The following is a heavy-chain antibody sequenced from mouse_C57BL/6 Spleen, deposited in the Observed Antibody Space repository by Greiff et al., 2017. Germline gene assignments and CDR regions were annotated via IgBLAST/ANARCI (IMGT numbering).Heavy chain of an antibody. CDR2: INYDGSST. CDR1: GFTFSDYY. D-gene: IGHD1-1*02. CDR3: ARDGGYYYFDD. J-gene: IGHJ2*01. V-gene: IGHV5-16*01. Sequence: EVQLVESEGGLVQPGSSMKLSCTASGFTFSDYYMAWVRQVPEKGLEWVANINYDGSSTYYLDSLKSRFIISRDNAKNILYLQMSSLKSEDTATYYCARDGGYYYFDDWGQGTTLTVSS.